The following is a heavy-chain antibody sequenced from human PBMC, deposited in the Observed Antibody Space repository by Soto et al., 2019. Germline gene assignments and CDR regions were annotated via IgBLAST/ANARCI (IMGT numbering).Heavy chain of an antibody. J-gene: IGHJ5*02. CDR1: GFSFSSYG. V-gene: IGHV3-30*18. CDR2: MSFDGSDN. D-gene: IGHD3-3*01. CDR3: AKGLTIFGVVGIFDP. Sequence: QVQLVESGGGVVQPGRSLRLSCAASGFSFSSYGMHWVRQAPGKGLEWVAVMSFDGSDNYYGDSVKARFTISRDNSKNTLYLQMNSLRVEDTAVYFCAKGLTIFGVVGIFDPWGQGTLVTVSS.